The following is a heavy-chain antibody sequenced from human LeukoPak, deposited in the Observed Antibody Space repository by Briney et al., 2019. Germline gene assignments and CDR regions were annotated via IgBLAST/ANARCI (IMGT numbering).Heavy chain of an antibody. CDR3: ARQSLRNFDY. V-gene: IGHV1-2*02. Sequence: GASVKLSCKCSGYTFTVYYIHYVRQGLGQGQEWMGWINPNTGDTKYAQKFQGRVTMTRKTSISTAYKEMSRLRSDDTTVYYCARQSLRNFDYWGEGTLVTVSS. D-gene: IGHD5/OR15-5a*01. J-gene: IGHJ4*02. CDR1: GYTFTVYY. CDR2: INPNTGDT.